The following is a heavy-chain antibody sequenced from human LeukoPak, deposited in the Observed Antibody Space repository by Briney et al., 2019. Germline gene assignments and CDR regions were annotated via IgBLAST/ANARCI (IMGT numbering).Heavy chain of an antibody. CDR1: GGSISSYY. CDR3: ARGYCSSTSCHGWRFDP. J-gene: IGHJ5*02. CDR2: INHSGST. Sequence: PSETLSLTCTVSGGSISSYYWSWIRQPPGKGLEWIGEINHSGSTNYNPSLKSRVTISVDTSKNQFSLKLSSVTAADTAVYYCARGYCSSTSCHGWRFDPWGQGTLVTVSS. V-gene: IGHV4-34*01. D-gene: IGHD2-2*01.